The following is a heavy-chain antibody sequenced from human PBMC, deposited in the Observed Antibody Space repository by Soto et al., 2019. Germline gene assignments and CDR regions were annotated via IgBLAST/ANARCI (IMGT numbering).Heavy chain of an antibody. CDR2: IYHSGST. V-gene: IGHV4-4*02. D-gene: IGHD6-6*01. Sequence: QVQLQESGPGLVKPSGTLSLTCAVSGGSISSGNWWSWVRQPPGKGLEWIGEIYHSGSTNYKPSLKRRVTISLDKSKNQFSLKLSSVTAADTAVYYCAKCITALEPIDYWGQGTLVTVSS. CDR1: GGSISSGNW. CDR3: AKCITALEPIDY. J-gene: IGHJ4*02.